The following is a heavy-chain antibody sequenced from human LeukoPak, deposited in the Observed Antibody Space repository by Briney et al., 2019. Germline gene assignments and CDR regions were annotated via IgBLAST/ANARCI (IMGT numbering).Heavy chain of an antibody. CDR2: ISSSSSTI. CDR1: GFTFSSYS. D-gene: IGHD6-13*01. CDR3: ANEGYSSSWYFDY. V-gene: IGHV3-48*04. Sequence: GGSLSLSCAASGFTFSSYSMNWVRQSPGKGLKWVLYISSSSSTIYYADSVKGRFTISRDNAKNTLYLQMNSLRAEDTAVYYCANEGYSSSWYFDYWGQGTLVTVSS. J-gene: IGHJ4*02.